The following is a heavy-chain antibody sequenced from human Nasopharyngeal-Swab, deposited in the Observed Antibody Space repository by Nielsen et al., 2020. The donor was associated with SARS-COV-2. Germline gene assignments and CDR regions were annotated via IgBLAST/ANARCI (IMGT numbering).Heavy chain of an antibody. V-gene: IGHV3-11*04. Sequence: GGSLRLSCAASGFIFSDYYMSWIRQAPGKGLEWVSYISPSGSTIYYADSIKGRFTISRDNAKNSLSLQMNSLRAEDTAVYYCARDYSSGFFFSEATWYFDLWGRGALVTVSS. CDR2: ISPSGSTI. D-gene: IGHD6-19*01. CDR1: GFIFSDYY. CDR3: ARDYSSGFFFSEATWYFDL. J-gene: IGHJ2*01.